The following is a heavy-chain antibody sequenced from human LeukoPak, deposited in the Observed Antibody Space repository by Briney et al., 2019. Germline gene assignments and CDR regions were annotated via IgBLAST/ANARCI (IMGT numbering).Heavy chain of an antibody. Sequence: SETLSLTCAVSGASVNSGSYYWSWIRQHPGKGLEWVGYIYYTGITNYNPSLKSRVTISVDTSKNQFSLNLNSVTAADTAVYYCATSQCGSDCYLAGDYWGQGTLVTVSS. D-gene: IGHD2-21*02. J-gene: IGHJ4*02. CDR3: ATSQCGSDCYLAGDY. V-gene: IGHV4-61*01. CDR1: GASVNSGSYY. CDR2: IYYTGIT.